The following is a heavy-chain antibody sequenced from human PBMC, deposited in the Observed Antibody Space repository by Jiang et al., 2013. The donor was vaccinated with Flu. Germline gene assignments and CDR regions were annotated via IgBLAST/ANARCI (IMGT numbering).Heavy chain of an antibody. V-gene: IGHV1-24*01. J-gene: IGHJ3*02. Sequence: GAEVKKPGASVKVSCKASGFTFTSSAMQWVRQAPGKGLEWMGGFDPEDGETIYAQKFQGRVTMTEDTSTDTAYMELSSLRSEDTAVYYCATGALYGDYGSAFDIWGQGTMVTVSS. CDR1: GFTFTSSA. CDR2: FDPEDGET. CDR3: ATGALYGDYGSAFDI. D-gene: IGHD4-17*01.